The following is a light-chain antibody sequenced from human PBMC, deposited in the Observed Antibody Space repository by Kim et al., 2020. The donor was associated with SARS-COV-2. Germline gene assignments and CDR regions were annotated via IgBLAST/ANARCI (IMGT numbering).Light chain of an antibody. Sequence: APGQTARITCGGRNIGTNSVHWYLQKPGQGPVLVMKYDRDRPSGIPGRISGSNSGSTATLTSTRVEAGDEADYYCQVWDNYTDHVVFGGGTQLTVL. CDR3: QVWDNYTDHVV. CDR1: NIGTNS. CDR2: YDR. J-gene: IGLJ2*01. V-gene: IGLV3-21*04.